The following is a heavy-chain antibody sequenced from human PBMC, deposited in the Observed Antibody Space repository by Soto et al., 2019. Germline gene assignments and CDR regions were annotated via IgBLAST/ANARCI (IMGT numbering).Heavy chain of an antibody. CDR3: ARDFTMPLAVPLFYP. J-gene: IGHJ5*02. CDR2: ISYDGSDK. D-gene: IGHD2-8*02. Sequence: QVQLVESGGGVVQPGRSLRLSCAASGFTFSTYGMHWVRQAPGKGLEWVAFISYDGSDKYYVDSVKARFTVSRDNSKNTSYLQMYRLRSGDTAVYYCARDFTMPLAVPLFYPWCQGTLVTVSS. V-gene: IGHV3-30*03. CDR1: GFTFSTYG.